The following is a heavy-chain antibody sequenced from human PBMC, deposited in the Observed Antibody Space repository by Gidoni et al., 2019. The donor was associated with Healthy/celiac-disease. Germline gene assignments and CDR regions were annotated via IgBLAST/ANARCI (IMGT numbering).Heavy chain of an antibody. CDR3: AKKMGVYGDLPGAIDY. V-gene: IGHV3-30-3*02. CDR1: GFTFRNYA. Sequence: QVQLVESGGGVVQPGRSLRLSCAASGFTFRNYAIHWVRQAPGKGLEWVAVISYDGINKYYGDSVKGRVTISRDNSKNTLDLQMNSLRAEDTALYYCAKKMGVYGDLPGAIDYWGQGILVTVSS. J-gene: IGHJ4*02. CDR2: ISYDGINK. D-gene: IGHD4-17*01.